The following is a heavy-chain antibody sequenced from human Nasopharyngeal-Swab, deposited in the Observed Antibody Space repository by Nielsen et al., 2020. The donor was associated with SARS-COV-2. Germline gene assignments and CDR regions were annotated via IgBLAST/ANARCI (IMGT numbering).Heavy chain of an antibody. D-gene: IGHD3-10*01. V-gene: IGHV3-30*18. CDR1: GFTFSSYG. CDR3: AKTVEYYGSGEGYYGMDV. Sequence: LSLTCAASGFTFSSYGMHWVRQAPGKGLEWVAVISYDGSNKYYAGSVKGRFTISRDNSKNTLYLQMNSLRAEDTAVYYCAKTVEYYGSGEGYYGMDVWGQGTTVTVSS. CDR2: ISYDGSNK. J-gene: IGHJ6*02.